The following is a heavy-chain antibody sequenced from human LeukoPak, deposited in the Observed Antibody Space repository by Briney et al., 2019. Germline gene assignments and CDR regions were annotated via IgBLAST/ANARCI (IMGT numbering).Heavy chain of an antibody. Sequence: GGSLRLSCAASGFTFSSYSMNWVRQAPGKGLEWVSSISSSSSYIYYADSVKGRFTISRDNAENSLYLQMNSLRVEDTAVYYRARGDRNSSSWSRSNALDIWGQGTMVTVSS. CDR1: GFTFSSYS. CDR3: ARGDRNSSSWSRSNALDI. J-gene: IGHJ3*02. V-gene: IGHV3-21*01. D-gene: IGHD6-13*01. CDR2: ISSSSSYI.